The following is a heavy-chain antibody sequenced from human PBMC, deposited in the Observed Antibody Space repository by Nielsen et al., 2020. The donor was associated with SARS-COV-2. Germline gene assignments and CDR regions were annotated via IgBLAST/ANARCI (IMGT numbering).Heavy chain of an antibody. CDR3: ARTDIYCSSTSCETFDY. J-gene: IGHJ4*02. CDR2: IDPSDSYT. Sequence: GESLKISCKGSGYSFTSYWISWVRQMPGKGLEWMGRIDPSDSYTNYSPSFQGHVTISADKSISTAYLQWSSPKASDTAMYYCARTDIYCSSTSCETFDYWGQGTLVTVSS. D-gene: IGHD2-2*01. V-gene: IGHV5-10-1*01. CDR1: GYSFTSYW.